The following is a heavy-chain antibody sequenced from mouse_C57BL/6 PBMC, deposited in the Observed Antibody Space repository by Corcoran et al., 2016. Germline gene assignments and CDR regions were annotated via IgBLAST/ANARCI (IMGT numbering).Heavy chain of an antibody. CDR2: IPVNSDNFGA. V-gene: IGHV13-2*01. Sequence: QVQLVETGGDLVRPGNSLKLSCVTSGFTFSDYRMHWLRQPPGKRLEWIAVIPVNSDNFGANYAESMKGRFAISRDDSKSSVYLEMNRLREEDTATYFCSRGNSEGFPYWGQGTLVTVSA. D-gene: IGHD2-1*01. J-gene: IGHJ3*01. CDR1: GFTFSDYR. CDR3: SRGNSEGFPY.